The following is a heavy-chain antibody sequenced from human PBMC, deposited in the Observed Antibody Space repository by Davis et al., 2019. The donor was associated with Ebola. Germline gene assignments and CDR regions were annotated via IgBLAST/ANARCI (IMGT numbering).Heavy chain of an antibody. CDR2: IRSKANSYAT. CDR1: GFTFSGSA. D-gene: IGHD2-2*01. CDR3: VVSNIVVVPAAVYGMDV. Sequence: GESLKISCAASGFTFSGSAMHWVRQASGKGLEWVGRIRSKANSYATAYAASVKGRFTISRDDSKNTAYLQMNSLKTEDTAVYYCVVSNIVVVPAAVYGMDVWGQGTTVTVSS. J-gene: IGHJ6*02. V-gene: IGHV3-73*01.